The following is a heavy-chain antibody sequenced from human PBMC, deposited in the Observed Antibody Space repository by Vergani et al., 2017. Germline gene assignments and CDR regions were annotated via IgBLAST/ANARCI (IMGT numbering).Heavy chain of an antibody. CDR2: IIPIFGTA. V-gene: IGHV1-69*01. CDR3: ARGKLGSSWYVSYYYYMDV. J-gene: IGHJ6*03. D-gene: IGHD6-13*01. Sequence: QVQLVQSGAEVKKPGSSVKVSCKASGGTFSSFAISWVRQAPEQGLEWMGGIIPIFGTANYAQKFQGRVTITADESTSTAYMELSSLRSEDTAVYYCARGKLGSSWYVSYYYYMDVWGKGTTVTVSS. CDR1: GGTFSSFA.